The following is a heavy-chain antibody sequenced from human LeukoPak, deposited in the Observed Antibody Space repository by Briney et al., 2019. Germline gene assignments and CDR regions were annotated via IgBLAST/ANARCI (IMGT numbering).Heavy chain of an antibody. J-gene: IGHJ3*02. Sequence: ASVKVSCKASGGTFSSYAISWVRQAPGQGLEWMGWISAYNGNTNYAQKLQGRVTMTTDTSTSTAYMELRSLRSDDTAVYYCARDWDYYDSSGRDAFDIWGQGTMVTVSS. CDR1: GGTFSSYA. CDR3: ARDWDYYDSSGRDAFDI. CDR2: ISAYNGNT. V-gene: IGHV1-18*01. D-gene: IGHD3-22*01.